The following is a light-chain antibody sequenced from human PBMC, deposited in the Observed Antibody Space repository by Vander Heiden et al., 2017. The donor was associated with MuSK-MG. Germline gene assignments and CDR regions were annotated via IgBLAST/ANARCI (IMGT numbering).Light chain of an antibody. CDR2: STS. Sequence: QTVVTQEPSLTVSPGGTVTLTCASSTGAVTSAYYPNWFQQKPGQAPKALIYSTSKKYSWTPARFSGSLLGGNAVPTLSGVQPEDEADYYCLLYYVGAHVVFGGGTKMTVL. V-gene: IGLV7-43*01. CDR3: LLYYVGAHVV. J-gene: IGLJ2*01. CDR1: TGAVTSAYY.